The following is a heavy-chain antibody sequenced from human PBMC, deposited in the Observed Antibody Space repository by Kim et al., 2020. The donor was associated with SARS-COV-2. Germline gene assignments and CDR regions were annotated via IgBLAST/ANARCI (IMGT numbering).Heavy chain of an antibody. V-gene: IGHV3-30*03. J-gene: IGHJ4*02. D-gene: IGHD6-19*01. CDR2: ISYDGSNK. CDR1: GFTFSSYG. CDR3: ATRPGIAVL. Sequence: GGFLRLSCAASGFTFSSYGMHWVRQAPGKGLEWVAVISYDGSNKYYADSVKGRFTISRDNSKNTLYLQMNSLRAEDTAVYYCATRPGIAVLWGQGTLVTVSS.